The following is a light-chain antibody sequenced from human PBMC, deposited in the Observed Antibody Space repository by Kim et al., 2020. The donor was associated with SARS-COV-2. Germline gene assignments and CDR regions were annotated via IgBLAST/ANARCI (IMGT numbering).Light chain of an antibody. CDR1: SLRSYY. Sequence: VALGQTVSITCQGDSLRSYYATWYQKKPGQAPILVIYGKNNRPSGIPDRFSGSSSGNTASLTITGTQAGDEADYYGNSRDSNDNVVFGGGTQLTVL. V-gene: IGLV3-19*01. CDR3: NSRDSNDNVV. CDR2: GKN. J-gene: IGLJ2*01.